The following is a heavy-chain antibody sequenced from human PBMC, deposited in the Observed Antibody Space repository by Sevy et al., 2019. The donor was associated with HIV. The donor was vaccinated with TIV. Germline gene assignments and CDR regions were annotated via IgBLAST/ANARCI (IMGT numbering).Heavy chain of an antibody. Sequence: SETLSLTCTVSGGSISNYYWSWIRQPPGKGLEWIGYIYYSGTANYNPSLMSRVTISVDTSKNQFSLKPNSVTAAATAVYYCARVMIGNGSGRFFDYWGQGSLVTVSS. V-gene: IGHV4-59*13. CDR3: ARVMIGNGSGRFFDY. CDR1: GGSISNYY. D-gene: IGHD3-10*01. J-gene: IGHJ4*03. CDR2: IYYSGTA.